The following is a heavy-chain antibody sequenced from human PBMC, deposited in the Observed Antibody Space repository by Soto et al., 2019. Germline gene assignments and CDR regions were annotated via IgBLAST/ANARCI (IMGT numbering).Heavy chain of an antibody. J-gene: IGHJ4*02. V-gene: IGHV4-39*01. CDR3: ARHRAVAGLDY. D-gene: IGHD6-19*01. CDR2: IYFSGST. CDR1: GDSVNSDNYY. Sequence: SETLSLTCDVFGDSVNSDNYYWTWFRQPPGKDLEWIENIYFSGSTYYNPSLNSRITLSIDTSKNHFSLKLTSVTAADTAMYYCARHRAVAGLDYWGQGTLVTVSS.